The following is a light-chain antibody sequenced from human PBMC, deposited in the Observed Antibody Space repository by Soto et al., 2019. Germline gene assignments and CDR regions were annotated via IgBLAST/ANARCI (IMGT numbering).Light chain of an antibody. CDR1: QSVSSSY. CDR3: QQYGSSPRT. CDR2: GAS. J-gene: IGKJ1*01. V-gene: IGKV3-20*01. Sequence: EIVFTQSPGTLSLSPGERATLCCRASQSVSSSYLAWYQQKPGQAPRLLIYGASSRATGIPDRFSGSGSGTDFTLTISRLEPEDFAVYYCQQYGSSPRTFGQGTKVEFK.